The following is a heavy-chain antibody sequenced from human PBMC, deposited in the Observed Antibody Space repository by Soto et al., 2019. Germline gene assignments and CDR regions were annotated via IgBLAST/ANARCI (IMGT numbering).Heavy chain of an antibody. CDR3: ATQVCLTGGSRYFDY. J-gene: IGHJ4*02. V-gene: IGHV5-51*01. Sequence: GESLKISCKGSGYSFNNYWIAWVRQMPGKGLEWMGIIFPGDSDTVYSPSFQGQVTISVDKSIGTAYLQWSGLKSSDTAMYYCATQVCLTGGSRYFDYWGQGTLVTVSS. CDR1: GYSFNNYW. CDR2: IFPGDSDT. D-gene: IGHD2-2*01.